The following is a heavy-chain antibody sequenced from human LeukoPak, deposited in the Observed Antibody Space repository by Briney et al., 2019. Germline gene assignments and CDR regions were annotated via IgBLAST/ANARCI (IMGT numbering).Heavy chain of an antibody. CDR1: GGSISSGAYY. CDR3: ARVYYYDNSGYGKGYFDY. J-gene: IGHJ4*02. CDR2: TYYSGST. V-gene: IGHV4-30-4*08. Sequence: SQTLSLTCTVSGGSISSGAYYWSWIRQHPGKGLEWIGYTYYSGSTYYNPSLKSRVAVSVDTSKNQFSLKLSSVTAADTAVYYCARVYYYDNSGYGKGYFDYWGQGTLVTVSS. D-gene: IGHD3-22*01.